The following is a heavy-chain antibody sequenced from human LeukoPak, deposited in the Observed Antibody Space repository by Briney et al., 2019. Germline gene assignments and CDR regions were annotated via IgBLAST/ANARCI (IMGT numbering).Heavy chain of an antibody. V-gene: IGHV4-59*01. J-gene: IGHJ6*04. CDR3: ARGPGGYCSSTSCYEVRRLGYYYGMDV. Sequence: SETLSLTDTVSGGSISSYYWSWIGQPPGKGLDWIEYIYYSGSTNYNPSLKNRVTISVDTSKNQFFLKLSSVTAADTAVYYCARGPGGYCSSTSCYEVRRLGYYYGMDVSGKGTTVTVS. CDR1: GGSISSYY. D-gene: IGHD2-2*01. CDR2: IYYSGST.